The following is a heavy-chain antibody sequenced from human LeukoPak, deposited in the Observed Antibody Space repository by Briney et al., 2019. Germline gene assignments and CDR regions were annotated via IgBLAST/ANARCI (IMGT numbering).Heavy chain of an antibody. CDR2: ISVRSSYI. J-gene: IGHJ4*02. Sequence: GGSLRLSCAASGYTFSSYSINWVRQAPGKGLEWVSSISVRSSYIYYADSVRGRFRISRDDARDSLYLQMNSLRAEDTAVYYCVRLRRNSDTSGFYYYYDFWGQGTPVTVSS. CDR1: GYTFSSYS. V-gene: IGHV3-21*01. D-gene: IGHD3-22*01. CDR3: VRLRRNSDTSGFYYYYDF.